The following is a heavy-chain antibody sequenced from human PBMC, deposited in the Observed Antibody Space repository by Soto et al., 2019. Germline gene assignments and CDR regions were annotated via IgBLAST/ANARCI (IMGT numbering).Heavy chain of an antibody. CDR2: VEYGGST. J-gene: IGHJ5*02. CDR3: ARHVRGAVTMNWFDP. Sequence: QLQESGPGLVKPSETLSLTCTVSGGSIISSNFYWGWIRQPPGKGLEWIGSVEYGGSTYDNPSLKLRVTLSADTSKNQFSLKLTSVTAADTAIYYCARHVRGAVTMNWFDPWGHGTLVTVSS. CDR1: GGSIISSNFY. V-gene: IGHV4-39*01. D-gene: IGHD3-10*02.